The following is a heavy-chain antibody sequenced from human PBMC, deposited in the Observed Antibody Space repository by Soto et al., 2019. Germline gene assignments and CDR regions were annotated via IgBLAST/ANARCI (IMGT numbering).Heavy chain of an antibody. D-gene: IGHD1-26*01. J-gene: IGHJ3*02. CDR2: ISSGGSTI. Sequence: QVQLVESGGGLVKPGGSLRLSCAASKFTFGDYYMSWTRQAPGKGLEWVSCISSGGSTIYYADSMKGRFTISRDNAKNSLYLQMNNLRAEDTAVYYCAREVREAFDIWGQGTMVTVSS. CDR1: KFTFGDYY. V-gene: IGHV3-11*01. CDR3: AREVREAFDI.